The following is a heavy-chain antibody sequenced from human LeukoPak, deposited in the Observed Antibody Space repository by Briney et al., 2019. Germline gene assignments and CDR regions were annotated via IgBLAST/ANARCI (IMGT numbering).Heavy chain of an antibody. V-gene: IGHV4-4*07. D-gene: IGHD5-12*01. J-gene: IGHJ4*02. CDR3: AREGKAYSGFEWNY. CDR1: GGSISDYS. Sequence: SETLSLTCSVSGGSISDYSWSWLRQPAGRGLEWIGRFYDSESTSYSPSLEGRVTVSVGTSRTQFSLKLRSVTAADTAIYYCAREGKAYSGFEWNYWGQGTLVTVSS. CDR2: FYDSEST.